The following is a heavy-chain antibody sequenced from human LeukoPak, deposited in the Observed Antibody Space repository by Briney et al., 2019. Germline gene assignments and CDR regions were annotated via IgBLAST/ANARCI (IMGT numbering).Heavy chain of an antibody. J-gene: IGHJ5*02. D-gene: IGHD4-11*01. CDR2: INPSGGST. CDR1: GYTFTSYY. Sequence: AASVKVSCKASGYTFTSYYMHWVRQAPGQRLEWMGIINPSGGSTSYAQKFQGRVTMTRDTSTSTVYMELSSLRSEGTAVYYCAGGGDYSNPYNWFDPWGQGTLVTVSS. V-gene: IGHV1-46*01. CDR3: AGGGDYSNPYNWFDP.